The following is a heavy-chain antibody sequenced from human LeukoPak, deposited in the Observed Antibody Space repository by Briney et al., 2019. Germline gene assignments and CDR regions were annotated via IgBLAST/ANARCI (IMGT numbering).Heavy chain of an antibody. J-gene: IGHJ1*01. V-gene: IGHV3-23*01. CDR1: GFSFNSYA. CDR2: ISGSGDST. D-gene: IGHD3-3*01. Sequence: PGGSLRLSCAASGFSFNSYAMSWVRQAPRKGLEWVSAISGSGDSTYYADSVKGRFTISRGNSKNTLYLQMNSLRAEDTAVYYCAKVTYYDFWSGYHRAEYFQYWGQGTLVTVSS. CDR3: AKVTYYDFWSGYHRAEYFQY.